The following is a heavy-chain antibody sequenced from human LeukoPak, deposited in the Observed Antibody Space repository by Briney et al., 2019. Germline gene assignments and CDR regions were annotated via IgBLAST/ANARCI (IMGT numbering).Heavy chain of an antibody. CDR1: GYTFTGYY. Sequence: ASVKVSCKASGYTFTGYYMHWVRQAPGQGLEWMGWINPNSGGTNYAQKFQGRVTVTRDTSISTAYMELGRLRSDDTAVYYCARDPGYSSRFDPWGQGTLVTVSS. V-gene: IGHV1-2*02. CDR3: ARDPGYSSRFDP. CDR2: INPNSGGT. D-gene: IGHD6-19*01. J-gene: IGHJ5*02.